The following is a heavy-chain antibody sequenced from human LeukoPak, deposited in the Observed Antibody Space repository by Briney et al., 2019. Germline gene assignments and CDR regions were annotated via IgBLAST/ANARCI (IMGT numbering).Heavy chain of an antibody. CDR1: GFTFSSYG. CDR2: IRYDGSNK. CDR3: AKDFGSGSYQGVGY. V-gene: IGHV3-30*02. Sequence: GGSLRLSCAASGFTFSSYGIHWVRQAPGKGLEWVAFIRYDGSNKYYADSVKGRFTISRDNSKNTLYLQMNRLRAEDTAVYYCAKDFGSGSYQGVGYWGQGALVTVSS. J-gene: IGHJ4*02. D-gene: IGHD3-10*01.